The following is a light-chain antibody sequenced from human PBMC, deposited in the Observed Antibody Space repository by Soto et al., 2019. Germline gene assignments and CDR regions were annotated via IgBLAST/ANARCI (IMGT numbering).Light chain of an antibody. Sequence: ELVMTQSPVTLSVFPGETATLSCRASQSVSANLAWYQQKPGQAPRLLIYGASSRATGIPDRFSGSGSGTDFTLTISRLEPEDFALYYCHQRQSWPRTFGQGTKV. CDR3: HQRQSWPRT. J-gene: IGKJ1*01. CDR2: GAS. CDR1: QSVSAN. V-gene: IGKV3D-15*01.